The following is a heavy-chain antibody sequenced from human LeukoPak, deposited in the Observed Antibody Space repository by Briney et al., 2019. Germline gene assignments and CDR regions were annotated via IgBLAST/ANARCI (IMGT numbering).Heavy chain of an antibody. CDR1: GYTFTSYG. D-gene: IGHD3-10*01. V-gene: IGHV1-18*01. CDR3: ARVVGSGSYYYYYYMDV. Sequence: GASVKVSCKASGYTFTSYGISWVRQAPGQGLEWMGWISAYSGNTNHAQKLQGRVTMTTDTSTSTAYMELRSLRSDDTAVYYCARVVGSGSYYYYYYMDVWGKGTTVTVSS. CDR2: ISAYSGNT. J-gene: IGHJ6*03.